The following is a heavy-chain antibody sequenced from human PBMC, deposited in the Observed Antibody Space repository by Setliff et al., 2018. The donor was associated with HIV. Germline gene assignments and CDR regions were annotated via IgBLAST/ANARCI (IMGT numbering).Heavy chain of an antibody. V-gene: IGHV3-30*02. J-gene: IGHJ4*02. CDR2: IRYDGSNK. Sequence: PGGSLRLSCAASGFTFSNYGMHWVRQTPGKGLEWVAFIRYDGSNKDFADSVKGRFTISRDNSKNTLFLQMNSLRVEDTSVYYCAKGYTSGLWYFDYWGQGTLVTVSS. CDR3: AKGYTSGLWYFDY. CDR1: GFTFSNYG. D-gene: IGHD5-18*01.